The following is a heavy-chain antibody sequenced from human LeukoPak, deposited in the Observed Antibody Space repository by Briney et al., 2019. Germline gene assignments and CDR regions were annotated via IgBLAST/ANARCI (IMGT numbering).Heavy chain of an antibody. D-gene: IGHD5-12*01. J-gene: IGHJ4*02. V-gene: IGHV4-30-2*01. CDR2: IYHSGST. CDR3: ARASGYALLDY. CDR1: GGSISSGGYS. Sequence: SETLSLTCAVSGGSISSGGYSWSWIRQPPGKGLEWIGYIYHSGSTHYNPSLKSRVTISVDRSKNQFSLKLSSVTAADTAVYYCARASGYALLDYWGQGTLVTVSS.